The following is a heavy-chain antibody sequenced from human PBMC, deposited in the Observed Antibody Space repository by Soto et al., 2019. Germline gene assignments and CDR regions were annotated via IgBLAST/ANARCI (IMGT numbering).Heavy chain of an antibody. D-gene: IGHD3-9*01. V-gene: IGHV3-74*01. CDR3: ARGAVYYDTSFANWDSSCYMDG. Sequence: GGSLRLSCAASGFTFSSYWTHWVRQAPGKGLVWVSRINSDGSSTSYADSVKGRFTISRDNAKNTLYLQMNSLRAEDTAVYYCARGAVYYDTSFANWDSSCYMDGWGKGPTVTVSS. CDR1: GFTFSSYW. J-gene: IGHJ6*03. CDR2: INSDGSST.